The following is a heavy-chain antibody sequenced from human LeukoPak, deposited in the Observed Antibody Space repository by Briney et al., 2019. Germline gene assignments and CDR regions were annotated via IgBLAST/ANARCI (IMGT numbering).Heavy chain of an antibody. D-gene: IGHD2-8*02. CDR2: INSDGSST. V-gene: IGHV3-74*01. Sequence: RGSLRLSCAASGFTFSSYWMHWVRQAPGKGLVWVSRINSDGSSTNYADSVKGRFTISRDNAKNTLYLQMNSLRAEDTAVYYCARGTGYNVFDYWGQGTLVTVSS. CDR3: ARGTGYNVFDY. J-gene: IGHJ4*02. CDR1: GFTFSSYW.